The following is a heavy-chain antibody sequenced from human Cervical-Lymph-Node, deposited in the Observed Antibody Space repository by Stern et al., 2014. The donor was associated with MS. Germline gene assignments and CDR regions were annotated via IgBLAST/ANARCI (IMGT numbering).Heavy chain of an antibody. CDR1: GFTFSSYG. CDR2: ISYDGNLK. Sequence: VQLVESGGAVVQPGRSLRLSCAASGFTFSSYGMRWVRQAPGKGLEWVTVISYDGNLKYYAASVKGRFTISRDNSKNTLHLQMNSVTPDDTAIYYCARDYEDTSMLFDHWGQGTLVTVSS. V-gene: IGHV3-30*03. D-gene: IGHD2-8*01. J-gene: IGHJ4*02. CDR3: ARDYEDTSMLFDH.